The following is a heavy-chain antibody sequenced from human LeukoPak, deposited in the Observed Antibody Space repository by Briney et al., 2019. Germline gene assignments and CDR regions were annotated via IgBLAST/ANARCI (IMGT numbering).Heavy chain of an antibody. V-gene: IGHV4-59*01. CDR3: AYGLAVTRPTWYFDL. J-gene: IGHJ2*01. D-gene: IGHD3-22*01. CDR1: GASISSYY. Sequence: SETLSLTCTVSGASISSYYWNWIRQSPGKGLQWIGYIHYTGATNYNPSLQSRVSISLDTSNNRFSLNLSSVTAADTAVYYCAYGLAVTRPTWYFDLWGRGTLVTVSS. CDR2: IHYTGAT.